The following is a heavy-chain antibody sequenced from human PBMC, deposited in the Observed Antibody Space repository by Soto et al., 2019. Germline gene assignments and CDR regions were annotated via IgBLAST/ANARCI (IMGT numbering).Heavy chain of an antibody. J-gene: IGHJ6*02. CDR2: IIPISGTA. CDR1: GGAFSSYA. D-gene: IGHD2-2*01. V-gene: IGHV1-69*13. Sequence: SVKVSCKASGGAFSSYAISWVRQAPGQGLEWMGGIIPISGTANYAQKFQGRVTITADESTSTAYMELSSLRSEDTAVYYCARSQGSSTSLEVYYYYYYGMDVWGQGTTVTSP. CDR3: ARSQGSSTSLEVYYYYYYGMDV.